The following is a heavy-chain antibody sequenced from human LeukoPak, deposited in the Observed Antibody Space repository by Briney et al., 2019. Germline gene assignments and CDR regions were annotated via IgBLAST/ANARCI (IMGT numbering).Heavy chain of an antibody. CDR2: IWYDGSNK. CDR3: TTDPTGLGY. Sequence: GGSLRLSCAASGFTFSSYGMHWVRQAPGKGLEWVAVIWYDGSNKYYADSVKGRFTISRDNSKNTLYLQMNSLKTEDTAVYYCTTDPTGLGYWGQGTLVTVSS. D-gene: IGHD1-14*01. J-gene: IGHJ4*02. V-gene: IGHV3-33*01. CDR1: GFTFSSYG.